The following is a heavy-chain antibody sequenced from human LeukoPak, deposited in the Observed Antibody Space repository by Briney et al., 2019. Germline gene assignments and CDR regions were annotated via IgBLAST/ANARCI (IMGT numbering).Heavy chain of an antibody. V-gene: IGHV4-34*01. D-gene: IGHD4-17*01. CDR1: GFPFSDYY. CDR3: ARRALDYDDVAYCYARCSDV. Sequence: PGESLRLSCSASGFPFSDYYMSWIRQSPGKGLEWIGEVCHYGDNNYNPSLKSRVSISVDPSNDQFSSKLSSVTAADTGVYYCARRALDYDDVAYCYARCSDVWGQGIEVTVS. CDR2: VCHYGDN. J-gene: IGHJ6*02.